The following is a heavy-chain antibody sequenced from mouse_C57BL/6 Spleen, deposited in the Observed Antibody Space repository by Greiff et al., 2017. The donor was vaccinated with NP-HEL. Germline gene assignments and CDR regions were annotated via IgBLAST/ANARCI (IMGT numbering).Heavy chain of an antibody. Sequence: VQVVESGPELVKPGASVKISCKASGYAFSSSWMNWVKQRPGKGLEWIGRIYPGDGDTNYNGKFKGKATLTADKSSSTAYMQLSSLTSEDSAVYFCAIYGPYYFDYWGQGTTLTVSS. CDR2: IYPGDGDT. V-gene: IGHV1-82*01. CDR3: AIYGPYYFDY. J-gene: IGHJ2*01. CDR1: GYAFSSSW. D-gene: IGHD1-1*02.